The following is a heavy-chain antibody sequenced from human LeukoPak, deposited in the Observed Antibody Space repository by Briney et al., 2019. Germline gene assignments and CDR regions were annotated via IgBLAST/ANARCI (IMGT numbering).Heavy chain of an antibody. CDR2: ISSSSSRI. D-gene: IGHD6-13*01. CDR3: ARNTLAIAAAALFDF. V-gene: IGHV3-48*03. J-gene: IGHJ4*02. CDR1: GFTFSSYE. Sequence: GGGLRLSCAASGFTFSSYEMNWVRQAPGKGLEWVTYISSSSSRIYYTASVKGRFTISRDNAKNSLYLQMNSLRVEDTALYYCARNTLAIAAAALFDFWGQGTLATVS.